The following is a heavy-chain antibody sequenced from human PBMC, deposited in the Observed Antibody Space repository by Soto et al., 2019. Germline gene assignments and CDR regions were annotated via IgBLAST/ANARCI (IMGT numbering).Heavy chain of an antibody. CDR1: GGSISSSSYY. D-gene: IGHD3-10*01. CDR2: IYYSGST. J-gene: IGHJ4*02. CDR3: ARHQRRYGSGSYYIHHADY. V-gene: IGHV4-39*01. Sequence: QLQLQESGPGLVKPSETLSLTCTVSGGSISSSSYYWGWIRQPPGKGLEWIGSIYYSGSTYYNPSLKRRVTISVDTSKNQFSLKLSSVTAADTAVYYCARHQRRYGSGSYYIHHADYWGQGTLVTVSS.